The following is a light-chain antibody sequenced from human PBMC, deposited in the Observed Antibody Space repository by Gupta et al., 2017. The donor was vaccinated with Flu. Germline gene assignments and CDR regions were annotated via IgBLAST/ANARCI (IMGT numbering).Light chain of an antibody. Sequence: SYVLTQPPSVSAAPGQNDRNTCGGHNIGSKSVHWYQQKPGQAPVLVVYYDNARPSGIPERFSGSNSCNTATLTITGVEDGDEADYYCQVYYINSNLLVFGGGTKLTVL. CDR3: QVYYINSNLLV. V-gene: IGLV3-21*02. J-gene: IGLJ3*02. CDR1: NIGSKS. CDR2: YDN.